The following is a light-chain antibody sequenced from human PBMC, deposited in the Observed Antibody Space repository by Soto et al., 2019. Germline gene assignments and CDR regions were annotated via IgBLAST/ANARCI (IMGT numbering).Light chain of an antibody. V-gene: IGKV3-20*01. CDR3: QQYDGTPPT. CDR1: QSVNSNY. Sequence: EIVLPQSPGTLSLSPGDRATLSCRASQSVNSNYLAWYQRKLGQAPRLLIYGASNRATDIPYRFSASGSGTDFTLTTTRLEAEDFAVYYCQQYDGTPPTFGQGTKVEVK. J-gene: IGKJ1*01. CDR2: GAS.